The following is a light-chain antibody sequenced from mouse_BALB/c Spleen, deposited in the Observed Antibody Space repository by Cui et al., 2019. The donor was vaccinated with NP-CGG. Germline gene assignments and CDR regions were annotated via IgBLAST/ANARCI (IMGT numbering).Light chain of an antibody. J-gene: IGLJ1*01. V-gene: IGLV1*01. CDR2: GTK. CDR1: TGAVTTSNY. CDR3: ALWYSNHWV. Sequence: QAVVTQESALTTSRGETVTLTCRSSTGAVTTSNYANWVQEKPDHLFTGLIGGTKNRAPGVPARFSGSLIGDKAALTITGAQTEDEAIYFCALWYSNHWVFGGGTKLTVL.